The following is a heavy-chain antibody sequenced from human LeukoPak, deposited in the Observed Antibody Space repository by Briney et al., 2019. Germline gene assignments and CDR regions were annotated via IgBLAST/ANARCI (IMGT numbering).Heavy chain of an antibody. J-gene: IGHJ4*02. Sequence: GASVKVSYKASGHTFTGYYMHWARQASGKGLEWMGWINPNSGCTNYAQNFQGRVTVTRDTSISTAYMQLNRLRSADTAVYYCARRAYWTNGVCYTGGVDYWGQGTLVTVSS. CDR2: INPNSGCT. V-gene: IGHV1-2*02. CDR3: ARRAYWTNGVCYTGGVDY. D-gene: IGHD2-8*01. CDR1: GHTFTGYY.